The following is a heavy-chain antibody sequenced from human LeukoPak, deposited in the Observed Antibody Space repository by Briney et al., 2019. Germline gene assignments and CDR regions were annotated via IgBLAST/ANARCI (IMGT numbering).Heavy chain of an antibody. Sequence: GRSLRLSCAASGFTFSHSYIHWVRQAPGKGLVWVSRIDIDGNTVYADPVKGRFTISRDNAKSTLYLEMNSLRAEDTAVYYCARDMNYNLDYWGPGTLVTVSP. D-gene: IGHD1-7*01. J-gene: IGHJ4*02. CDR3: ARDMNYNLDY. V-gene: IGHV3-74*01. CDR2: IDIDGNT. CDR1: GFTFSHSY.